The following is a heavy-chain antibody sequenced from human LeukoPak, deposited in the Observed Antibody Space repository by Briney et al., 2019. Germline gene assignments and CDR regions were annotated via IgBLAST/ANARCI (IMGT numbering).Heavy chain of an antibody. D-gene: IGHD5-18*01. J-gene: IGHJ4*02. CDR1: GFTVSSNY. CDR3: ARSPRGYSYGYYFDY. Sequence: PGGSLRLSCAASGFTVSSNYTSWVRQAPGKGLEWVSVIYSGGSTYYADSVKGRFTISRDNSKNTLYLQMNSLRAEDTAVYYCARSPRGYSYGYYFDYWGQGTLVTVSS. V-gene: IGHV3-53*01. CDR2: IYSGGST.